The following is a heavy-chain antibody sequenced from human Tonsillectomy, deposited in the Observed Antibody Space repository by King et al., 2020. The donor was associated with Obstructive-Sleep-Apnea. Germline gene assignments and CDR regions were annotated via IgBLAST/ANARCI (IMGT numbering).Heavy chain of an antibody. CDR2: INTNTGNP. J-gene: IGHJ5*02. V-gene: IGHV7-4-1*02. D-gene: IGHD3-10*01. CDR1: GYTFTSYA. Sequence: QLVQSGSELKKPGASVKVSCKASGYTFTSYAMNWVRQAPGQGLEWMGWINTNTGNPTYAQGFTGRFCFSLDTSVSTAYLQISSLKAEDTAVYYCARDKVTMVRGVFNWFDPWGQGTLVTVSS. CDR3: ARDKVTMVRGVFNWFDP.